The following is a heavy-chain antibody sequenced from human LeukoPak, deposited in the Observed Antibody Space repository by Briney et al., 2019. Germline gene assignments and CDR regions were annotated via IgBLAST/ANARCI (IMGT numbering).Heavy chain of an antibody. V-gene: IGHV1-24*01. Sequence: GASVKVSCKVSGYTLTELSMHWVRQAPGKGLEWMGGFDPEDGETIYSQKFQGRVTMTTDTSASTAYMELRSLRSDDTAVYYCARDLYYSGGSYSWADTFDIWGQGTMVTVSS. CDR2: FDPEDGET. CDR1: GYTLTELS. CDR3: ARDLYYSGGSYSWADTFDI. J-gene: IGHJ3*02. D-gene: IGHD3-22*01.